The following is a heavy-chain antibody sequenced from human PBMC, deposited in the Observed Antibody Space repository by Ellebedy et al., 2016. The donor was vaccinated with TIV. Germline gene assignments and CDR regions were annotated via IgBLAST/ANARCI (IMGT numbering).Heavy chain of an antibody. J-gene: IGHJ4*02. CDR2: IPASGTGI. Sequence: PGGSLRLSCVASGFTVSDSYMSWVRQAPGKGLEWISYIPASGTGIYYADSVKGRFTVARDNANKSLHLQLNSLRAEDTAVYYCARRSRGPPYYFDYWGEGTLVTVSS. D-gene: IGHD3-10*01. CDR1: GFTVSDSY. CDR3: ARRSRGPPYYFDY. V-gene: IGHV3-11*04.